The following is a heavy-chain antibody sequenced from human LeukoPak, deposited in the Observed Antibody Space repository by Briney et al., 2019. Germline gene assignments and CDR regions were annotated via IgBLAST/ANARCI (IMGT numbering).Heavy chain of an antibody. Sequence: HRESLKISCKGSGYSFTNYWIGWVRQMPGKGLEFMGIIYPGDSDTRYSPSFQGQVTISVDKSINTAYLQWSSLKASDSATYYCARFYGGNSVDYFDYWGQGTLVTVSS. D-gene: IGHD4-23*01. CDR3: ARFYGGNSVDYFDY. J-gene: IGHJ4*02. CDR2: IYPGDSDT. CDR1: GYSFTNYW. V-gene: IGHV5-51*01.